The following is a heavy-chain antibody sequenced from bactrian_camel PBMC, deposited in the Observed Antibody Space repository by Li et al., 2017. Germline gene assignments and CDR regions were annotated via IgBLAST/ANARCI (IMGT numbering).Heavy chain of an antibody. CDR2: FGSDGTT. CDR3: AANKPPCYYSETLAAQADDFNH. Sequence: HVQLVESGGGSVQAGGSLRLSCAASGDTAKINSMGWFRQAPGKEREGVASFGSDGTTVYADFVKGRFIISEDSAKNTLHLQMDNLKPEDTAMYYCAANKPPCYYSETLAAQADDFNHWGQGTQVTVS. D-gene: IGHD2*01. J-gene: IGHJ4*01. CDR1: GDTAKINS. V-gene: IGHV3S53*01.